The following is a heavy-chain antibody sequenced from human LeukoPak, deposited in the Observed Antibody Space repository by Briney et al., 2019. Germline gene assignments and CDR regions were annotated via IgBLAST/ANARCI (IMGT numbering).Heavy chain of an antibody. V-gene: IGHV1-18*01. J-gene: IGHJ3*02. D-gene: IGHD5-12*01. CDR1: GYTFTSYG. Sequence: GASVKVSCKASGYTFTSYGISWVRHAPGQGLEWMGWISAYNGNTNYAQKLQGRVTMTTDTSTSTAYMELRSLRSDDTAVYYCARFSSDKRRGAFDIWGQGTMVTVSS. CDR2: ISAYNGNT. CDR3: ARFSSDKRRGAFDI.